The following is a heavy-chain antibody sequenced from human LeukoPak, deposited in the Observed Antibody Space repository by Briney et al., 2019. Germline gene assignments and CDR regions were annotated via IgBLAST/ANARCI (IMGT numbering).Heavy chain of an antibody. Sequence: GASVKVCCKASGYTFTSYYMHWVRQAPGQGLEWMGIINPSGGSTSYAQKFQGRVTMTRDTSTSTVYMELSSLRSEDTAVYYCARVRTWGYYYYYMDVWGKGTTVTVSS. J-gene: IGHJ6*03. D-gene: IGHD3-16*01. CDR3: ARVRTWGYYYYYMDV. CDR1: GYTFTSYY. CDR2: INPSGGST. V-gene: IGHV1-46*01.